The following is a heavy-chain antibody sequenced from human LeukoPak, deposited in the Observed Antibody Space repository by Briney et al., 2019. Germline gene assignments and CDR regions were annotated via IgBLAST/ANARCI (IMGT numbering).Heavy chain of an antibody. CDR1: GFTFNSYS. CDR3: AKDRCSNGIGCFYYYMDV. CDR2: ISGSNSYI. D-gene: IGHD2-8*01. Sequence: GGSLRLSCAASGFTFNSYSMNWVRQAPGKGLERVSSISGSNSYIYYADSMKGRFSISRDNSKNILYLQMNSLRAEDTALYYCAKDRCSNGIGCFYYYMDVWGKGTTVTISS. J-gene: IGHJ6*03. V-gene: IGHV3-21*01.